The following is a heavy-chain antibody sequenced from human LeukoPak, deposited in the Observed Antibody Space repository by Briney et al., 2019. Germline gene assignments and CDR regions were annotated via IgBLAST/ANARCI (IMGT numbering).Heavy chain of an antibody. D-gene: IGHD1-26*01. V-gene: IGHV1-8*03. Sequence: ASVKVSCKASGYTFTSYDINWVRQATGQGLEWMGWMNPNSGNTGYAQKFQGRVTITRNTSIGTAYMELSSLRSEDTAVYYCASSGSYFVGAFDYWGQGTLVTVSS. CDR3: ASSGSYFVGAFDY. J-gene: IGHJ4*02. CDR2: MNPNSGNT. CDR1: GYTFTSYD.